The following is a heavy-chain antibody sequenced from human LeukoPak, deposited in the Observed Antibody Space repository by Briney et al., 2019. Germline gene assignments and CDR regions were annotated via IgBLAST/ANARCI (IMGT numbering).Heavy chain of an antibody. J-gene: IGHJ4*02. CDR2: IWYDGSNK. Sequence: LTGGSLRLSCAASGFTFSGYGMQWVRQAPGKGLEWVAVIWYDGSNKYYADSVKGRFTISRDNSKNTLYLQMNSLRAEDTAVYYCARDGEQQLVLDYWGQGTLVTVSS. CDR1: GFTFSGYG. CDR3: ARDGEQQLVLDY. V-gene: IGHV3-33*01. D-gene: IGHD6-13*01.